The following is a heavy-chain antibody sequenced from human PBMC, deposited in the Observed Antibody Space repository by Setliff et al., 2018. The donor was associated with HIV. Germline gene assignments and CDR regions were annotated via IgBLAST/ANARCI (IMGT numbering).Heavy chain of an antibody. V-gene: IGHV4-38-2*01. J-gene: IGHJ4*02. CDR2: IYQSGNA. Sequence: SETLSLTCAVSGHSISSGYFCGWIRQTPGKGLEWIGNIYQSGNAYYNPSLKSLVTISVDTSRNRFSLKLSSVTAADTAVYYCVTGYNSVWYSVFWGQGILVTVSS. D-gene: IGHD6-13*01. CDR3: VTGYNSVWYSVF. CDR1: GHSISSGYF.